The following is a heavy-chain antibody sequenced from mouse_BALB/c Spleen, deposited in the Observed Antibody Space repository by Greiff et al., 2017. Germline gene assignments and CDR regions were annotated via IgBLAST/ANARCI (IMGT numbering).Heavy chain of an antibody. CDR3: ARCYYRYDGGPWFAY. CDR1: GYTFSSYW. D-gene: IGHD2-14*01. CDR2: ILPGSGST. V-gene: IGHV1-9*01. J-gene: IGHJ3*01. Sequence: QVQLQQSGAELMKPGASVKISCKATGYTFSSYWIEWVKQRPGHGLEWIGEILPGSGSTNYNEKFKGKATFTADTSSNTAYMQLSSLTSEDSAVYYCARCYYRYDGGPWFAYWGQGTLVTVSA.